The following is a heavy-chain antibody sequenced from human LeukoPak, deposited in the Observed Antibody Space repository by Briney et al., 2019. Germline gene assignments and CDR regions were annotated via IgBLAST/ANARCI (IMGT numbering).Heavy chain of an antibody. Sequence: PGGSLRLSCAASGFTFDDYAMHWVRQAPGKGLEWVSGISWNSGDIGYADPVKGRFTISRDNAKNSLYLQMNSLRAEDTALYYCVKDLTMVRGVSTWGQGTLVTVSS. V-gene: IGHV3-9*01. J-gene: IGHJ5*02. CDR3: VKDLTMVRGVST. D-gene: IGHD3-10*01. CDR1: GFTFDDYA. CDR2: ISWNSGDI.